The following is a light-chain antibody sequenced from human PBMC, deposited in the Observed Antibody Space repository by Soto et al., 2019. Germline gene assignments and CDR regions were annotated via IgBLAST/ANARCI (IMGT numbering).Light chain of an antibody. Sequence: IQMTQSPSTLSASVGDTVTITCRASQSISVSLAWYQQKPGKAPNLLIYDASTLQGGVPSRFSGSGSGTDFTLTISSLQPEDVATYYCQKYNSAPLTFGGGTKVDIK. CDR1: QSISVS. CDR2: DAS. J-gene: IGKJ4*01. V-gene: IGKV1-5*01. CDR3: QKYNSAPLT.